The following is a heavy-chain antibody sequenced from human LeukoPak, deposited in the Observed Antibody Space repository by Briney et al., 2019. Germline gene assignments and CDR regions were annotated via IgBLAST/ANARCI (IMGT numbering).Heavy chain of an antibody. J-gene: IGHJ3*02. D-gene: IGHD3-22*01. V-gene: IGHV4-39*07. CDR3: ASPRDYYDSTRAFDI. CDR2: IYYTGTT. CDR1: GGSMTSSSSY. Sequence: MASETLSLTCTASGGSMTSSSSYWGWIRQPPGTGLEWIGTIYYTGTTYYNPSLKSRVTISVDTSKNQFSLKLSSVTAADTAVYYCASPRDYYDSTRAFDIWGQGTMVTVSS.